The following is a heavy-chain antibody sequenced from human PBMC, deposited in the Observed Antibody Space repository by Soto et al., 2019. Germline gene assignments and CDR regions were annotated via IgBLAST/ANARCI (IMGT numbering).Heavy chain of an antibody. CDR3: ARGRITMVRGVIIEYFDY. J-gene: IGHJ4*02. V-gene: IGHV4-34*01. CDR1: GGSFIGYY. CDR2: INHSGST. D-gene: IGHD3-10*01. Sequence: SEALSLTCAVYGGSFIGYYWSWILQPPWKGLEWIGEINHSGSTNYNPSLKSRVTISVDTSKNQFSLKLSSVTAADTAVYYCARGRITMVRGVIIEYFDYWAREPWSPSPQ.